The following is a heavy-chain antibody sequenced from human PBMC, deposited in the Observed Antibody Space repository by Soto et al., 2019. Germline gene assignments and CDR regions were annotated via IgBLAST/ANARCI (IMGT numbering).Heavy chain of an antibody. CDR3: AKVLKGGSSSPLLDY. CDR2: ISYDGSNK. J-gene: IGHJ4*02. Sequence: GGSLRLSCAASGFTFSSYGMHWVRQAPGKGLEWVAVISYDGSNKYYADSVKGRFTISRDNSKNTLYLQMNSLRAEDTAVYYCAKVLKGGSSSPLLDYWGQGTLVTVSS. V-gene: IGHV3-30*18. D-gene: IGHD6-6*01. CDR1: GFTFSSYG.